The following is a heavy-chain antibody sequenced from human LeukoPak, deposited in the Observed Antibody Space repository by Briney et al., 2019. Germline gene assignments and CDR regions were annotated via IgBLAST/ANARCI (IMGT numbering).Heavy chain of an antibody. CDR2: ISADGSER. CDR1: GFTFSIFG. V-gene: IGHV3-30*02. Sequence: GGSLRLSCAASGFTFSIFGMHWARQVPGKGLQWVAFISADGSERYFAESVKGRFIVSRDNSKNTLFLEMNGLTAADTAVYYCAKDLRYYDTVGYYDYFDYWGQGTLVTVSS. CDR3: AKDLRYYDTVGYYDYFDY. D-gene: IGHD3-16*01. J-gene: IGHJ4*02.